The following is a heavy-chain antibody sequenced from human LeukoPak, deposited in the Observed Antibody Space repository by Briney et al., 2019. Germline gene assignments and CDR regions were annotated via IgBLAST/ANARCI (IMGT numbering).Heavy chain of an antibody. J-gene: IGHJ4*02. CDR1: GFTFSSYG. V-gene: IGHV3-23*01. CDR2: ISDYGGST. D-gene: IGHD3-22*01. CDR3: AKELEGFYYDRGFDY. Sequence: GGSLRLSCAASGFTFSSYGMSWVRQAPGKGLEWVSAISDYGGSTYYADSVKGRFTISRDNSKNTLYLEMNSLRADDTAVYYCAKELEGFYYDRGFDYWGQGTLVTVSS.